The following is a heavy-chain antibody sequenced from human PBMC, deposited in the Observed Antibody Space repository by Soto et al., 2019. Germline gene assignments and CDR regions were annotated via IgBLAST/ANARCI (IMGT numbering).Heavy chain of an antibody. V-gene: IGHV3-33*01. CDR2: IWYDGSNK. CDR3: ARGFFDFWSGYYRDYFDY. J-gene: IGHJ4*02. D-gene: IGHD3-3*01. CDR1: GFTFSSYG. Sequence: EGSLRLSCAASGFTFSSYGMHWVRQAPGKGLEWVAVIWYDGSNKYYADSVKGRFTISRDNSKNTLYLQMNSLRAEDTAVYYCARGFFDFWSGYYRDYFDYWGQGTLVTVSS.